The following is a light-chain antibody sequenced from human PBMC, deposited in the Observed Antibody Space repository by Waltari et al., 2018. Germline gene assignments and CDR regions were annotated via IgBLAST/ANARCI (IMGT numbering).Light chain of an antibody. Sequence: DIQMTQSPSTLSASVGDRVTIACRASQSVTTPLAWYQQKPGKAPQLLIFKASNLENGVPARFSGSGSATEFTLTISGLQPDDFATYYCQQYRNYSSITFGRGTRLEIK. J-gene: IGKJ5*01. CDR3: QQYRNYSSIT. CDR2: KAS. V-gene: IGKV1-5*03. CDR1: QSVTTP.